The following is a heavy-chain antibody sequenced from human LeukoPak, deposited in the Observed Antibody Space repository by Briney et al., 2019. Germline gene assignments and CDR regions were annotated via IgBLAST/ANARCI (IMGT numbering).Heavy chain of an antibody. D-gene: IGHD3-10*01. CDR1: GGSISSYY. J-gene: IGHJ5*02. CDR3: ARNYGSGSYRFDP. Sequence: SETLSLTCTVSGGSISSYYWSWIRQPPGKGLEWIGYIYYSGSTYYNPSLKSRVTISVDRSKNQFSLKLSSVTAADTAVYYCARNYGSGSYRFDPWGQGTLVTVSS. CDR2: IYYSGST. V-gene: IGHV4-59*12.